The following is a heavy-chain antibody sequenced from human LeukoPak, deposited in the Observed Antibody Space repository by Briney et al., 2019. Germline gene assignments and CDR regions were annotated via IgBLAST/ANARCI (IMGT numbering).Heavy chain of an antibody. Sequence: SETLSLTCAVSGYSISSGYYWGWIRQPPGKGLEWIGSIYYSGSTYYNPSLKSRVTISVDTSKNQFSLKLSSVTAADTAVYYCARVFGDFDYWGQGTLVTVSS. J-gene: IGHJ4*02. D-gene: IGHD3-16*01. CDR3: ARVFGDFDY. V-gene: IGHV4-38-2*01. CDR2: IYYSGST. CDR1: GYSISSGYY.